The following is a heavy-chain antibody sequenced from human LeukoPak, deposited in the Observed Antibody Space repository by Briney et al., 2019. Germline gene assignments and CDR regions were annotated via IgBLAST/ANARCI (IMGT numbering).Heavy chain of an antibody. CDR3: ARAIAGAGSKGYFDY. J-gene: IGHJ4*02. CDR1: GYTFTDYY. CDR2: INPNSGGT. D-gene: IGHD6-13*01. V-gene: IGHV1-2*02. Sequence: ASVKVSCKASGYTFTDYYMHWVRQAPGQGLEWMGWINPNSGGTNYAQKFQDRVTMTRGTSISTAYMELSRLRSDDTAVYYCARAIAGAGSKGYFDYWGQGTLVTVSS.